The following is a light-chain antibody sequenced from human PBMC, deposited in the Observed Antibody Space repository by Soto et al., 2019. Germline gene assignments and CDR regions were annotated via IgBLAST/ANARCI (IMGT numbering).Light chain of an antibody. CDR2: GAS. Sequence: EIVMTQSPATLSVSPGERATLSCRASQSVSSNLAWYQQKPGQAPRLLIHGASTRATGIPARFSGSGSGTEFTLTISSLQSEDFAVYYCQQYNNWPLTFGGGTKVEIQ. J-gene: IGKJ4*01. V-gene: IGKV3-15*01. CDR3: QQYNNWPLT. CDR1: QSVSSN.